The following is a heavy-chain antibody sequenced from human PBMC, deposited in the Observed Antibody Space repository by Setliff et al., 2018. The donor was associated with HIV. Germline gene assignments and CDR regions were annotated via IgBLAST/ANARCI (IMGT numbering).Heavy chain of an antibody. CDR1: GYAFSDYP. D-gene: IGHD6-13*01. Sequence: ASVKVSCKTSGYAFSDYPIHWVRQAPGQGLEWVGRINPDSRGTNYAQTFQGRVTMIRDTSANTAYMELSRLRSDDTAVFYCARGVKGIATTGKYYFDYWGQGTLVTVSS. CDR3: ARGVKGIATTGKYYFDY. V-gene: IGHV1-2*06. J-gene: IGHJ4*02. CDR2: INPDSRGT.